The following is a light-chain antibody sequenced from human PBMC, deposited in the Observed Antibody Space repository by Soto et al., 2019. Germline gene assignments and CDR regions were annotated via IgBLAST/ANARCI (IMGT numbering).Light chain of an antibody. CDR3: HKYNSALLT. Sequence: DIQMTQSPSSLSASVGDRVTITCRASQGIYNYLAWYQQKPGKAPKLLIYAASTLEAVVPSRFSGSGYGTYFTLHISSLQPEDVAAYYCHKYNSALLTFGQGTRLEIK. J-gene: IGKJ5*01. V-gene: IGKV1-27*01. CDR2: AAS. CDR1: QGIYNY.